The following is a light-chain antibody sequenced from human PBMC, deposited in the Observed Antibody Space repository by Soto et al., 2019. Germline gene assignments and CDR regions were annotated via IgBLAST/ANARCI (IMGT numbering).Light chain of an antibody. CDR2: KAS. Sequence: DIPMTQSPSSLSASVGDRITITCRASQIVDTWLAWYQQKPGKAPKLLIYKASSLENGVPSRFSGSGSGTEFTLTISSLQPDDFVTYYCQQYETYSPWTFGQGTKVEVK. CDR3: QQYETYSPWT. J-gene: IGKJ1*01. CDR1: QIVDTW. V-gene: IGKV1-5*03.